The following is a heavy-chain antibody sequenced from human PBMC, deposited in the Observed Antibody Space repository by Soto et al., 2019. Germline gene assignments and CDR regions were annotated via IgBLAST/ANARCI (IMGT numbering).Heavy chain of an antibody. CDR2: IYWNDEK. J-gene: IGHJ4*02. CDR3: AHRLRWLANFDY. V-gene: IGHV2-5*01. Sequence: QITLKESGPTMVKPTQTLTLTCTFSGFSLTTSGVGVGWIRQPPGKALEWLALIYWNDEKRYSPSLKSRLTITKDTSRNQLVLTMTNMDPMDTATYYCAHRLRWLANFDYWGQGTLVTVSS. D-gene: IGHD6-19*01. CDR1: GFSLTTSGVG.